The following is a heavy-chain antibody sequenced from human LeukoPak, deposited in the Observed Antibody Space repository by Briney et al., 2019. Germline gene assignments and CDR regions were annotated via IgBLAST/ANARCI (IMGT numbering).Heavy chain of an antibody. D-gene: IGHD3-16*01. CDR1: GYTFTGYY. J-gene: IGHJ4*02. CDR3: ARGLGLY. V-gene: IGHV1-8*02. Sequence: ASVKVSCKASGYTFTGYYMHWVRQAPGQGLEWMGWMNPNSGNTGYAQKFQGRVTMTRNTSISTAYMELSSLRSEDTAVYYCARGLGLYWGQGTLVTVSS. CDR2: MNPNSGNT.